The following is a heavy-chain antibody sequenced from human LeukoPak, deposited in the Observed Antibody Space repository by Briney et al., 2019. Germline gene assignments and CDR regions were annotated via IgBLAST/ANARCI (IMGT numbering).Heavy chain of an antibody. CDR1: GFTFSNAW. D-gene: IGHD3-3*01. J-gene: IGHJ6*03. CDR3: AKEYYDFWSGYGRDYYYYYYMDV. V-gene: IGHV3-30*02. Sequence: GGSLRLSCAASGFTFSNAWMSWVRQAPGKGLEWVAFIRYDGSNKYYADSVKGRFTISRDNSKNTLYLQMNSLRAEDTAVYYCAKEYYDFWSGYGRDYYYYYYMDVWGKGTTVTVSS. CDR2: IRYDGSNK.